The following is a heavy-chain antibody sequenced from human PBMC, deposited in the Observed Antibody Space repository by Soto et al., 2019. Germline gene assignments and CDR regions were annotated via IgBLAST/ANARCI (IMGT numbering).Heavy chain of an antibody. CDR3: ATDEGNYLDY. Sequence: QVQLVQSAAEVKKPGASMKVSCKASGYTFTSYTITWERQAPGQGLEWMGWISAYTGNTNYAQNLQGRVTLTTDTSTSTAYMELRSLRSDDTAVYYCATDEGNYLDYWGQGTLVTVSS. CDR1: GYTFTSYT. CDR2: ISAYTGNT. V-gene: IGHV1-18*01. J-gene: IGHJ4*02.